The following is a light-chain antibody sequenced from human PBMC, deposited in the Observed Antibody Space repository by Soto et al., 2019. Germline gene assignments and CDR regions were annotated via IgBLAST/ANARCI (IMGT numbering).Light chain of an antibody. CDR3: QQYKSFSLT. CDR1: EIFSSPY. Sequence: EIVLTQSPGTLSLSPGERATLSCRASEIFSSPYLAWYQQKTGQAPSLLIYDASSRATGIPDRFRGSGSGTYFTLTITRLEPEDFATYYCQQYKSFSLTFGGGTRVEVK. CDR2: DAS. V-gene: IGKV3-20*01. J-gene: IGKJ4*01.